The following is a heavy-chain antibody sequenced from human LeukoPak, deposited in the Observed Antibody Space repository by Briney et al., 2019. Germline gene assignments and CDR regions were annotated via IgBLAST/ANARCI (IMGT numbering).Heavy chain of an antibody. D-gene: IGHD5-24*01. CDR3: ARVVVRDANNYKDY. J-gene: IGHJ4*02. V-gene: IGHV1-18*01. Sequence: ASVKASCKASGYSFTSNGITWVRQAPGRGREWVGWTSAYNGDTNHGRKLQGRVIMTTDTSTSKAYMELRSRTPDDTAVYYCARVVVRDANNYKDYWRQATLATASS. CDR1: GYSFTSNG. CDR2: TSAYNGDT.